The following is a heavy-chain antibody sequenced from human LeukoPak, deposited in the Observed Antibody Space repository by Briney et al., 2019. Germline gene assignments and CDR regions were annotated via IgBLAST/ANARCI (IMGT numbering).Heavy chain of an antibody. J-gene: IGHJ3*02. V-gene: IGHV3-53*01. CDR3: ATRGELLDFDAFDI. CDR2: IYSGGST. D-gene: IGHD1-26*01. CDR1: GFTVSSNY. Sequence: GGSLRLSCAASGFTVSSNYMSWVRQAPGKGLEWVSVIYSGGSTYYADSVKGRFTISRDNSKNTPYLQMNSLRAEDTAVYYCATRGELLDFDAFDIWGQGTTVTVSS.